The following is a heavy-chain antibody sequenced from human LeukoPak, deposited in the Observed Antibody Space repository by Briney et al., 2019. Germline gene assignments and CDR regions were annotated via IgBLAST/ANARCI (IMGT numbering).Heavy chain of an antibody. J-gene: IGHJ4*02. CDR3: ARDLRRDGYNSEYY. CDR1: GVSITSRDYY. V-gene: IGHV4-39*07. D-gene: IGHD5-24*01. Sequence: SETLSLTCTVSGVSITSRDYYWAWIRQPPGKGLEWIGSMYYSGTTYYNPSLKSRVTISVDTSKNQFSLKLSSVTAADTAVYYCARDLRRDGYNSEYYWGQGNLVTVSS. CDR2: MYYSGTT.